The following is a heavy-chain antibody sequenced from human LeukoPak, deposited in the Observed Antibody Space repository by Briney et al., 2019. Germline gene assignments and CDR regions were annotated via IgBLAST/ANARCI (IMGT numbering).Heavy chain of an antibody. D-gene: IGHD5-18*01. CDR2: IYHSGST. CDR3: ARGRPLDTAMVTMAKKNYFDY. V-gene: IGHV4-34*01. J-gene: IGHJ4*02. Sequence: PSETLSLTCAVYGGSFSAYYWSWIRQPPGKGLEWIGSIYHSGSTYYNPSLKSRVTISVDTSKNQFSLKLSSVTAADTAVYYCARGRPLDTAMVTMAKKNYFDYWGQGTLVTVSS. CDR1: GGSFSAYY.